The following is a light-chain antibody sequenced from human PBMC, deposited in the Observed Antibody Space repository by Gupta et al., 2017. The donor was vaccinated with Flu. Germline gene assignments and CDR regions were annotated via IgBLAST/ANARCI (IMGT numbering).Light chain of an antibody. V-gene: IGKV2-28*01. J-gene: IGKJ1*01. CDR1: QSLLHSNGYSY. CDR3: MQGLRTPKT. CDR2: LGS. Sequence: DTVMTQSPLSLPVTPGEPASISCRSSQSLLHSNGYSYLDWYLQKPGQSPQLLIYLGSTRAPGVSDRFSGRGSGTDFTLQITRAEADDVGIYYCMQGLRTPKTFGQGTKVEL.